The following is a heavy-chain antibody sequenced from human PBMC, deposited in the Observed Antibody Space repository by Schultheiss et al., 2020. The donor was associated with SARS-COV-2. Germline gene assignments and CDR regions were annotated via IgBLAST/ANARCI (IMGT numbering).Heavy chain of an antibody. D-gene: IGHD6-6*01. CDR1: GFTFSNAW. V-gene: IGHV3-7*01. CDR3: ARRGAARRDAFDI. Sequence: GESLKISCAASGFTFSNAWMSWVRQAPGKGLEWVANIKQDGSEKYYVDSVKGRFTISRDNAKNSLYLQMNSLRAEDTAVYYCARRGAARRDAFDIWGQGTMVTVSS. CDR2: IKQDGSEK. J-gene: IGHJ3*02.